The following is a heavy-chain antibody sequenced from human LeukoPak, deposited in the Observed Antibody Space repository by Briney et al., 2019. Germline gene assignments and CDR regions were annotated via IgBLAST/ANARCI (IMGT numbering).Heavy chain of an antibody. CDR1: GFTFSSYG. CDR2: IRYDGSNK. CDR3: AKDLSVEPTGAFDI. D-gene: IGHD1-1*01. V-gene: IGHV3-30*02. J-gene: IGHJ3*02. Sequence: PGGSLRLSCAASGFTFSSYGMHWVRQAPGKGLEWVAIIRYDGSNKYYADSVKGRFTISRDNSKNTLYLQMNSLRAEDTAVYYCAKDLSVEPTGAFDIWGQGTMVTVSS.